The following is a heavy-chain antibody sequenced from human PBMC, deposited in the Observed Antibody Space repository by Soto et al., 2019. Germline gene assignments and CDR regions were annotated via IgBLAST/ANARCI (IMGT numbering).Heavy chain of an antibody. V-gene: IGHV1-69*06. CDR1: GGTFSSYA. D-gene: IGHD1-26*01. CDR2: IIPIFGTA. CDR3: AIASEWEIHTGGIVY. Sequence: ASVKVSCKASGGTFSSYAISWVRQAPGQGLEWMGGIIPIFGTANYAQKFQGRVTITADKSTSTAYMELSSLRSEETAVYYWAIASEWEIHTGGIVYWGQGTLVTVSS. J-gene: IGHJ4*02.